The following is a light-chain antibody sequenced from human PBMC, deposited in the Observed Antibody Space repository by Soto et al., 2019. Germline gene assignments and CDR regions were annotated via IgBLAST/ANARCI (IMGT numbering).Light chain of an antibody. CDR3: QQYNNLPWT. CDR2: GAS. V-gene: IGKV3-15*01. CDR1: QSVSSN. Sequence: EICMTQSPATLSVSPGERATLSCRASQSVSSNLAWYQQKPGQAPRLLIYGASTRATGIPARFSGSGSGTEFTLTISSLQSEDFAVYYCQQYNNLPWTFGQGTKLDSK. J-gene: IGKJ1*01.